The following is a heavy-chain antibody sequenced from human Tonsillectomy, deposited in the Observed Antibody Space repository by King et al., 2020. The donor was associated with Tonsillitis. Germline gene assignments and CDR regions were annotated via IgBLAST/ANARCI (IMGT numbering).Heavy chain of an antibody. Sequence: VQLVESGGDLVQPGGSLRLSCVVSGFTFSIYCMSCVRQAPGKGLEWVASIKEDGSEKNYVDSVKGRFTISRDNTKNSLYLQMNSLIAEDTAVYYCATVIGTYWGQGTLVTVSS. CDR1: GFTFSIYC. V-gene: IGHV3-7*03. D-gene: IGHD2/OR15-2a*01. CDR2: IKEDGSEK. CDR3: ATVIGTY. J-gene: IGHJ4*02.